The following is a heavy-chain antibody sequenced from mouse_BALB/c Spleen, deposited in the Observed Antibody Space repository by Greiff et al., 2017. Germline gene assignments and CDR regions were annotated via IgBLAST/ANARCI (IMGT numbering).Heavy chain of an antibody. Sequence: EVMLVESGGDLVKPGGSLKLSCAASGFTFSSYGMSWVRQTPDKRLEWVATISSGGSYTYYPDSVKGRFTISRDNAKNTLYLQMSSLKSEDTAMYYCARHKYYYGSSSYAMDYWGQGTSVTVSS. D-gene: IGHD1-1*01. J-gene: IGHJ4*01. CDR2: ISSGGSYT. CDR3: ARHKYYYGSSSYAMDY. V-gene: IGHV5-6*02. CDR1: GFTFSSYG.